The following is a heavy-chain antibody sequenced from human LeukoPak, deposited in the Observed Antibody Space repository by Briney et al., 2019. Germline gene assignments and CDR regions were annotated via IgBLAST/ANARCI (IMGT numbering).Heavy chain of an antibody. J-gene: IGHJ3*02. CDR1: GYSISSGYY. Sequence: PSETLSLTCTVSGYSISSGYYWGWIRPPPGKGLEWIGSIYHSGSTYYNPSLKSRVTISVDTSKNQFSLKLSSVTAADTAVYYCARITDRTIFGEIMHGFDIWGQGTPVTVSS. V-gene: IGHV4-38-2*02. CDR2: IYHSGST. CDR3: ARITDRTIFGEIMHGFDI. D-gene: IGHD3-3*01.